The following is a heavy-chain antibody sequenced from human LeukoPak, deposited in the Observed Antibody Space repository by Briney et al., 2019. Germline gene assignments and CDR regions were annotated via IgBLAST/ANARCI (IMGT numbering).Heavy chain of an antibody. D-gene: IGHD6-19*01. V-gene: IGHV1-18*01. J-gene: IGHJ3*02. CDR1: GYTFTSYS. CDR2: ISAYNGNT. CDR3: ARVSSIAVAGREAFDI. Sequence: ASVKVSCKASGYTFTSYSISWVRQAPGQGLEWMGWISAYNGNTNYAQKLQGRVTMTTDTSTSTAYMELRSLRSDDTAVYYCARVSSIAVAGREAFDIWGQGTMVTVSS.